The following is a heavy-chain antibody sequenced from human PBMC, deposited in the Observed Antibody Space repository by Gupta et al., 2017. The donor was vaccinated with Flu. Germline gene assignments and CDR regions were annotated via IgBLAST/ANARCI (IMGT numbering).Heavy chain of an antibody. CDR3: ARGCSCGTFCYYIDH. Sequence: QVPLAAPGGGVVQPGMSLKLSCAASGFTFGNYGMHWVRQAPGKGLDWVAIISHDGSDENYADFVKGRFTISRDNSKNVLYLQMNRLTPEDTGVYYCARGCSCGTFCYYIDHWGQGTLVTVSS. V-gene: IGHV3-30*03. D-gene: IGHD2-15*01. CDR1: GFTFGNYG. J-gene: IGHJ4*02. CDR2: ISHDGSDE.